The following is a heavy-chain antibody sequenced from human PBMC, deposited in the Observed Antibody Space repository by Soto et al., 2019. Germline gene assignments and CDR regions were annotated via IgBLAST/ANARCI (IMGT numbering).Heavy chain of an antibody. J-gene: IGHJ4*02. CDR1: GGSFSGYY. Sequence: LETLSLTCAVYGGSFSGYYWSWIRQPPGKGLEWIGEINHSGSTNYNPSLKGRVTISVDTSKNQFSLKLSSVTAADTAVYYCARGGIRMVRGVIHYWGQGTLVTVSS. CDR2: INHSGST. D-gene: IGHD3-10*01. V-gene: IGHV4-34*01. CDR3: ARGGIRMVRGVIHY.